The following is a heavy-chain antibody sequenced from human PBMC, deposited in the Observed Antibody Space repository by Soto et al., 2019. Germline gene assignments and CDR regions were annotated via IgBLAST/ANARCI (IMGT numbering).Heavy chain of an antibody. CDR1: GFTFSSYG. CDR3: ARDKGYDSNDYGDYETGPPQTIYGMDV. J-gene: IGHJ6*02. D-gene: IGHD4-17*01. V-gene: IGHV3-33*01. CDR2: IWYDGSNK. Sequence: QVQLVESGGGVVQPGRSLRLSCAASGFTFSSYGMHWVRQAPGKGLEWVAVIWYDGSNKYYADSVKGRFTISRDNSKNTLYLQMNSLRAEDTAVYYCARDKGYDSNDYGDYETGPPQTIYGMDVWGQGTTVTVSS.